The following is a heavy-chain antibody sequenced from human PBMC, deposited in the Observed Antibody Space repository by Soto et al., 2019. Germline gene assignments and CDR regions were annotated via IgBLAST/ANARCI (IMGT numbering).Heavy chain of an antibody. J-gene: IGHJ4*02. CDR2: IWYDGSNK. Sequence: GGSLRLSCAAPGFTFSSYGMRWVRQAPGKGLEWVAVIWYDGSNKYYADSVKGRFTISRDNSKNTLYLQMNSLRAEDTAVYYCARDHFVDWSVTKLTDTRGYFDYWGQGTLVTVSS. D-gene: IGHD4-4*01. CDR1: GFTFSSYG. V-gene: IGHV3-33*01. CDR3: ARDHFVDWSVTKLTDTRGYFDY.